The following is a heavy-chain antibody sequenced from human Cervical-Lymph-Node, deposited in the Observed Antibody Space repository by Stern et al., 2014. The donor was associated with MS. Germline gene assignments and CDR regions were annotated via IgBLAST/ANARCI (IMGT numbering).Heavy chain of an antibody. CDR3: ARIAVAGFWFDP. CDR1: GGTFSSYA. D-gene: IGHD6-19*01. CDR2: IIPILGIA. Sequence: VQLVESGAEVKKPGSSVKVSCKASGGTFSSYAISWVRQAPGQGLEWMGRIIPILGIANYAQKFQGRVTITADKSTSTAYMELSSLRSEDTAVYYCARIAVAGFWFDPWGQGTLVTVSS. J-gene: IGHJ5*02. V-gene: IGHV1-69*09.